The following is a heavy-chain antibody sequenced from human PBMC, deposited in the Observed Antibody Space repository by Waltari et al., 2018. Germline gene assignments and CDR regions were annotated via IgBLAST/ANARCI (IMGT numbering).Heavy chain of an antibody. V-gene: IGHV1-2*02. CDR1: GYTFTGYY. Sequence: QVQLVQSGAEVKKPGASVKVSCKASGYTFTGYYMHWVRQAPGQGLEWMGWINPNSGGTNYAQKFQGRVTMTRDTSISTAYMELSRLRSDDTAVYYCARDDYDSSGYYGGPFDYWGQGTLVTVSS. CDR3: ARDDYDSSGYYGGPFDY. D-gene: IGHD3-22*01. CDR2: INPNSGGT. J-gene: IGHJ4*02.